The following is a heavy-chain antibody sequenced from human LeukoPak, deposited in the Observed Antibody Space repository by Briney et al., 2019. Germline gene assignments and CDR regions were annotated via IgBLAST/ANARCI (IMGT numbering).Heavy chain of an antibody. CDR2: IKSKTDGGTT. CDR3: TTAEWSLYYYYYMDV. V-gene: IGHV3-15*01. CDR1: GFTFSNAW. Sequence: PGGSLRLSCAASGFTFSNAWMSWVRQAPGKGLEWVGRIKSKTDGGTTDYAAPVKGRFTISRDDSKNTLYLQMNSLKTEDTAVYYCTTAEWSLYYYYYMDVWGKGTTVTVSS. D-gene: IGHD3-3*01. J-gene: IGHJ6*03.